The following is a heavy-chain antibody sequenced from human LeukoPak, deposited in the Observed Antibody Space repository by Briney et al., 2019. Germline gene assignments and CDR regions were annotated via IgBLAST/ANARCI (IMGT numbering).Heavy chain of an antibody. CDR1: GFTFSSYA. J-gene: IGHJ4*02. D-gene: IGHD6-13*01. CDR3: AKDRGQYSSSIDF. V-gene: IGHV3-23*01. Sequence: QPGGSLRLSCAASGFTFSSYAMNWVRQAPGKGLEWVSAIFGDGSTFYADSVKGRFTISRDNFKNALYLQMNSLRAEDTAAYYCAKDRGQYSSSIDFWGQGTLVTVSS. CDR2: IFGDGST.